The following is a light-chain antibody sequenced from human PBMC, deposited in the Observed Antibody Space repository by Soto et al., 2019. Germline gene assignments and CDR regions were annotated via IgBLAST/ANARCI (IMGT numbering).Light chain of an antibody. CDR3: QQRSNWPPVQT. CDR2: DAS. V-gene: IGKV3-11*01. Sequence: EIVLTQSPATLSLSPGERATLSCRASQSVSSYLAWYQQKPGQAPRLLIYDASNRATGIPARFSGSWSGTDFTLTISSLEPEDFAVYYCQQRSNWPPVQTFGGGPKVEIK. J-gene: IGKJ4*01. CDR1: QSVSSY.